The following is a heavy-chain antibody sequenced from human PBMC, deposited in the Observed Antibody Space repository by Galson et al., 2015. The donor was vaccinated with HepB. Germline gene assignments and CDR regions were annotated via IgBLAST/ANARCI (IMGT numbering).Heavy chain of an antibody. J-gene: IGHJ6*02. CDR2: IDPNSLYI. Sequence: LRLSCAASGFPFRNYSMNWVRQPPGRGLQWVASIDPNSLYIFYADSVKGRFTISRDNAKNSLYLQMNSLRAEDTAVYYCARDLLIVGATNDGMDVWGQGTTVTVSS. CDR1: GFPFRNYS. V-gene: IGHV3-21*01. D-gene: IGHD1-26*01. CDR3: ARDLLIVGATNDGMDV.